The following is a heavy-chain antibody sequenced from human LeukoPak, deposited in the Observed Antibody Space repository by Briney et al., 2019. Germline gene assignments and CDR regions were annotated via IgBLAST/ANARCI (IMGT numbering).Heavy chain of an antibody. CDR1: GFTFSSFS. CDR3: ARMNYASSGWGAPFDY. CDR2: IRTSGTNT. J-gene: IGHJ4*02. V-gene: IGHV3-48*04. Sequence: GGSLRLSCAASGFTFSSFSMNWVRQAPWKGLEWVSYIRTSGTNTDYTGSVKGRFTISRDNAKNSLYLQMNSLRAEDTAVYYCARMNYASSGWGAPFDYWGQGTLVTVSS. D-gene: IGHD1-7*01.